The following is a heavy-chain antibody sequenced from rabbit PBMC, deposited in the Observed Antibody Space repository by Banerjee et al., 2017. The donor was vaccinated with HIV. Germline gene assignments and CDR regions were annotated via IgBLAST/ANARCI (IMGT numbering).Heavy chain of an antibody. D-gene: IGHD6-1*01. V-gene: IGHV1S45*01. CDR3: ARSPYARYGITGGTAPTDFNL. J-gene: IGHJ4*01. CDR1: GFSFSSSYW. CDR2: IDTGSSGST. Sequence: QEQLEESGGDLVKPEGSLTLTCTASGFSFSSSYWICWVRQAPGKGLEWIACIDTGSSGSTYYASWAKGRFTISKTSSTTVTLQMTSLTAADTATYFCARSPYARYGITGGTAPTDFNLWGQGTLVTVS.